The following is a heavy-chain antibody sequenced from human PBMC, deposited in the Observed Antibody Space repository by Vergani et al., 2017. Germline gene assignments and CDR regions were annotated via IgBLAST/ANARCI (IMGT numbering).Heavy chain of an antibody. CDR3: ARDWCSGGSCYSAYFDY. CDR1: GYTFTSYG. D-gene: IGHD2-15*01. J-gene: IGHJ4*02. CDR2: ISAYNGNT. V-gene: IGHV1-18*01. Sequence: QVQLVQSGAEVKKPGASVKVSCKASGYTFTSYGISWVRQAPGQGLEWMGGISAYNGNTNYAQKLKGRVTMTTDTSTSTAYMELRSLRSDDTAVYYCARDWCSGGSCYSAYFDYWGQGTLVTVSS.